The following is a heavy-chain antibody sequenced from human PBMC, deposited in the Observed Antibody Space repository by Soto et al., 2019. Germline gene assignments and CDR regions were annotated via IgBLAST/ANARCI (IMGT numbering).Heavy chain of an antibody. V-gene: IGHV3-64D*08. CDR3: VKAPPPYCGGGSCYPPPFDY. Sequence: PGGSPRPSCSACGFTFSSYAMHWVRQAPGTGLEYVSGISSNGGSTYYADSAKGRFTISRDNFRNTLYLQMSSLRAEDTAVYYCVKAPPPYCGGGSCYPPPFDYWGQGNLVTVSS. CDR1: GFTFSSYA. CDR2: ISSNGGST. J-gene: IGHJ4*02. D-gene: IGHD2-15*01.